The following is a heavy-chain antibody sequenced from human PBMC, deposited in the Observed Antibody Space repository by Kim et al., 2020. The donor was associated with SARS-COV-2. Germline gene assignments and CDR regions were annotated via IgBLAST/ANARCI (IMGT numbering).Heavy chain of an antibody. J-gene: IGHJ4*02. CDR1: GYTFTSYD. CDR2: MNPNSGNT. CDR3: ASKPPLQAMVRGVTQI. D-gene: IGHD3-10*01. Sequence: ASVKVSCKASGYTFTSYDINWVRQATGQGLEWMGWMNPNSGNTGYAQKFQGRVTMTRNTSISTAYMELSSLRSEDTAVYYCASKPPLQAMVRGVTQIWGQGTLVTVSS. V-gene: IGHV1-8*01.